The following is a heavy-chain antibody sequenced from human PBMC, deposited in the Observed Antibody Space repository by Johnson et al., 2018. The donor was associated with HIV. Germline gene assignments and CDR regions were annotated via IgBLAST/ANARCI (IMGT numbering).Heavy chain of an antibody. CDR2: ILYDGSNK. D-gene: IGHD2/OR15-2a*01. Sequence: QVQLVESGGGLVQPGGSLRLSCAASGFIFSSYAMHWVRQAPGKGLEWVAVILYDGSNKYYADSVKGRFTISRDNSKNTLYLQMNSLRAEDTAVYYCAEGNHGIWGQGTMVTVSS. J-gene: IGHJ3*02. CDR1: GFIFSSYA. V-gene: IGHV3-30*04. CDR3: AEGNHGI.